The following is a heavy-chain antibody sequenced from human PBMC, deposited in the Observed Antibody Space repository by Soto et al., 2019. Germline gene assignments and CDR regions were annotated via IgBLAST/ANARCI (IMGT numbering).Heavy chain of an antibody. V-gene: IGHV1-69*06. Sequence: ASVKVSCKASGGTFSSYAISWVRQAPGQGLEWMGGIIPIFGTANYAQKFQGRVTITADKSTSTAYMELSSLRSEDTAVYYCARGYYYDSSGYYYFDYSGQGTPVPVSS. J-gene: IGHJ4*02. CDR2: IIPIFGTA. CDR3: ARGYYYDSSGYYYFDY. CDR1: GGTFSSYA. D-gene: IGHD3-22*01.